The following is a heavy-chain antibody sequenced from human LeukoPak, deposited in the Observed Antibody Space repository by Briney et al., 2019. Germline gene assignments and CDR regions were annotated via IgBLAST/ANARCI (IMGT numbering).Heavy chain of an antibody. V-gene: IGHV3-66*01. CDR3: ARARLRFLEF. D-gene: IGHD3-3*01. CDR1: GFTFSSYG. Sequence: GRSLRLSCAASGFTFSSYGMHWVRQAPGKGLERVSVIYSGGSTYNADSVKGRFSISRDTSKNTLYLQVYSLRAEDTAVYYCARARLRFLEFWGQGTLVTVSS. J-gene: IGHJ4*02. CDR2: IYSGGST.